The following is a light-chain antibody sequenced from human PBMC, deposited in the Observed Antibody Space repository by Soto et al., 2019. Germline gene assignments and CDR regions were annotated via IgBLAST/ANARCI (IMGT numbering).Light chain of an antibody. CDR2: AAS. V-gene: IGKV1-9*01. CDR3: QQYDILPPFT. Sequence: IQLTQSPSSLSASVGDRVTITCRASQGINTFLAWYQQKPGKAPKLLIYAASTLQSGVPSRFSGSGSGTDFTLTISSLQPEDIATYYCQQYDILPPFTFGPGTKVDIK. J-gene: IGKJ3*01. CDR1: QGINTF.